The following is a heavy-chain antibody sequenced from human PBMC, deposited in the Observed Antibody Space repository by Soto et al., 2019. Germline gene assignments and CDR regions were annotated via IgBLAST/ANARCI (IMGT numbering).Heavy chain of an antibody. CDR1: GFTLSNYG. V-gene: IGHV3-30*18. D-gene: IGHD3-22*01. Sequence: GGSLRLSCAASGFTLSNYGMNWVRQAPGKGLEWVAVISFGGSNEYYADSVNGRFTISRDNSKNTLYLQMNSLGTEDTAVYYCAKETPLKRRYYDTRGYYYFDYWGQGTLVTVSS. CDR2: ISFGGSNE. J-gene: IGHJ4*02. CDR3: AKETPLKRRYYDTRGYYYFDY.